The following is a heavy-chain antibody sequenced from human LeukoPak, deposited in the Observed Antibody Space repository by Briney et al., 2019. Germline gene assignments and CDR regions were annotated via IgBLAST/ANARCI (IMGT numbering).Heavy chain of an antibody. CDR1: GGSISSGDYY. Sequence: SQTLSLTCPVSGGSISSGDYYWSWIRQPPVKGLEWIGFVYYSGSTYYNPSLKSRVTISVDTSKDQFSLKLSSVTAADTAVYYCARMATVTQPPRDWRQGTLVTVSS. D-gene: IGHD4-17*01. J-gene: IGHJ4*02. CDR2: VYYSGST. CDR3: ARMATVTQPPRD. V-gene: IGHV4-30-4*01.